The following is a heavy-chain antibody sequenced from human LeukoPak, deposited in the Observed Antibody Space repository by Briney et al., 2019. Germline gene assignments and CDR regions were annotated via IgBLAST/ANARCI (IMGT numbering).Heavy chain of an antibody. CDR2: ISGSGGST. CDR1: GFTFSSYA. Sequence: GGSLRLSCAASGFTFSSYAMTWVRQAPGKGLEWVSGISGSGGSTYYADSVKGRFTISRDNSKNTLYLQMNSLRAEDTAVYYCAKDCSSTSCPTSDYWGQGTLVTVSS. D-gene: IGHD2-2*01. J-gene: IGHJ4*02. V-gene: IGHV3-23*01. CDR3: AKDCSSTSCPTSDY.